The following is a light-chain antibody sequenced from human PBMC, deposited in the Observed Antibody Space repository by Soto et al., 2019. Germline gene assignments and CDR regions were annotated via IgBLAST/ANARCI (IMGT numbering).Light chain of an antibody. J-gene: IGKJ4*01. CDR2: DAS. CDR1: QRVSSY. V-gene: IGKV3-11*01. CDR3: QQRSNWPLT. Sequence: EIVLTQSPATLSLSPGERATLSCRASQRVSSYLAWYQQKPRQAPRLLIYDASNRATGIPARFSGSGSGTDFTLTISSLEPEDFAVYYCQQRSNWPLTFGGGTKVEIK.